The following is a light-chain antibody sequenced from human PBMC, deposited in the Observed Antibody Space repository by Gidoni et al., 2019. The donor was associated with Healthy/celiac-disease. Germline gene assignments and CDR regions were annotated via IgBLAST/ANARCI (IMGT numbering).Light chain of an antibody. J-gene: IGKJ1*01. CDR1: QSVLYSSNNKNY. V-gene: IGKV4-1*01. CDR3: QQQYSIPQT. CDR2: WAS. Sequence: DLVMTQSPDSLAVSLGERATINCKSSQSVLYSSNNKNYLAWYQQKPGQPPKLLIYWASTRESGVPDRISGSGSGTDFTLTISSLQAEDVAVYYCQQQYSIPQTFGQGTKVEIK.